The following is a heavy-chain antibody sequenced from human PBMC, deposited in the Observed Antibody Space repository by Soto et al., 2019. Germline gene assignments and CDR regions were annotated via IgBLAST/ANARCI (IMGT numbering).Heavy chain of an antibody. D-gene: IGHD5-18*01. J-gene: IGHJ6*03. Sequence: EVQLVESGGGLVQPGGSLRLSCAASGFTFSSYWMSWVRQAPGKGLEWVANIKQDGSEKYYVDSVKGRFTISRDNAKNSLYLQMNSLRAEDTAVYYCARVEGYSYGEPIYSIPYYYYYYMDVWGKGTTVTVSS. CDR1: GFTFSSYW. V-gene: IGHV3-7*01. CDR3: ARVEGYSYGEPIYSIPYYYYYYMDV. CDR2: IKQDGSEK.